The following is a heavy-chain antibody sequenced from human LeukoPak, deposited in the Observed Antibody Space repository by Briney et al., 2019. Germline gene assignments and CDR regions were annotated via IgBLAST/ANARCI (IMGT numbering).Heavy chain of an antibody. Sequence: SETLSLTCTVSGGSVSRGGYYWSWIRQPPGKGLEWIGYIYYSGSTNYNPSLKSRVTISVDRSKNQFSLKLSSVTAADTAVYYCARAYYYGSGSYSVGWFDPWGQGTLVTVSS. V-gene: IGHV4-61*08. D-gene: IGHD3-10*01. J-gene: IGHJ5*02. CDR1: GGSVSRGGYY. CDR2: IYYSGST. CDR3: ARAYYYGSGSYSVGWFDP.